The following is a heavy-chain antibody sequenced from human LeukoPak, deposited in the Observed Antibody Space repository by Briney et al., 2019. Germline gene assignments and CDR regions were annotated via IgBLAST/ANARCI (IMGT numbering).Heavy chain of an antibody. V-gene: IGHV4-59*01. CDR2: IYYSGST. D-gene: IGHD4-11*01. CDR1: GGSISSYY. J-gene: IGHJ4*02. CDR3: ARDGPTALDY. Sequence: SQTLSLTCTVSGGSISSYYWSWIRQPPGKGLEWIGYIYYSGSTNYNPSLKSRVTISVDTSKNQFSLKLSSVTAADTAVYYCARDGPTALDYWGQGTLVTVSS.